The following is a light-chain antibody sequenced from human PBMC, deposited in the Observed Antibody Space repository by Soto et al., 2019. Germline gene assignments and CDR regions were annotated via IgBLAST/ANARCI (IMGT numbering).Light chain of an antibody. CDR1: QSIGNW. CDR3: QQYYSMST. CDR2: KAS. Sequence: DIPMTQSPSTLSASVGDRVSITCRASQSIGNWLAWYQQKPGKAPKLLIYKASTLQTGVPSRFDGSGSGTEFTLTISRLQPDDFATYYCQQYYSMSTFGQGTKLEIK. V-gene: IGKV1-5*03. J-gene: IGKJ2*01.